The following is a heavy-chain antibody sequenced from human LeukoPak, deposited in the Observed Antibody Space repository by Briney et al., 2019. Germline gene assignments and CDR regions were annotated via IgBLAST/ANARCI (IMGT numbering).Heavy chain of an antibody. CDR3: ANENVDTAMVMYFQH. CDR2: ISGSGGST. V-gene: IGHV3-23*01. D-gene: IGHD5-18*01. Sequence: GGSLRLSCAASGFTFSSYAMSWVRQAPGKGLEGVSAISGSGGSTYYADSVKGRFTISRDNSKNTLYLQMNSLRAEDTAVYYCANENVDTAMVMYFQHWGQGTLVTVSS. J-gene: IGHJ1*01. CDR1: GFTFSSYA.